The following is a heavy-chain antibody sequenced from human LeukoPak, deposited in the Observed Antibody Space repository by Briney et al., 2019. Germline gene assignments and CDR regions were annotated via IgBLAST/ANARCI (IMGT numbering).Heavy chain of an antibody. D-gene: IGHD2-2*01. J-gene: IGHJ4*02. CDR3: ARGRYCSSASCSFDY. V-gene: IGHV3-7*04. CDR1: GFTFSTYW. Sequence: GGSLRLSCAASGFTFSTYWMNWVRQAPGKGLEWVANIEQDGSYQYYVDSVKGRFTISRDNAKNSLSLQMSSLRAEDTAVYYCARGRYCSSASCSFDYWGLGTLVTVSS. CDR2: IEQDGSYQ.